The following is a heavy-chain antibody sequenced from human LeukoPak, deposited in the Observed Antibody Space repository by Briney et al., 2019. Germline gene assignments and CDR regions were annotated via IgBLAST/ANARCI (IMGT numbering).Heavy chain of an antibody. D-gene: IGHD3-16*01. CDR1: GFTFSSYW. Sequence: GGSLRLSCAASGFTFSSYWMNWARQAPGKGLEWVASIKHNGNVNYYVDSVKGRFTISRDNAKNSLYLQMSNLRAEDTAVYFCARGGGLDVWGQGDTVTVSS. CDR2: IKHNGNVN. J-gene: IGHJ6*01. CDR3: ARGGGLDV. V-gene: IGHV3-7*03.